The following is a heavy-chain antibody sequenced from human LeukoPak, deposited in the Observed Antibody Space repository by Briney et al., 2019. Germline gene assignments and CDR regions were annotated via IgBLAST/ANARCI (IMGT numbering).Heavy chain of an antibody. J-gene: IGHJ4*02. D-gene: IGHD3-3*01. CDR1: GGSISSGGYY. CDR3: ARAGYHDFWSDSYKNPKFDY. Sequence: SETLSLTCTVSGGSISSGGYYWSWIRQHPGKGLEWIGYIYYSGSTYYNPSLKSRVTISVDTSKNQFSLKLSSVTAADTAVYYCARAGYHDFWSDSYKNPKFDYWGQGTLVTVSS. V-gene: IGHV4-31*03. CDR2: IYYSGST.